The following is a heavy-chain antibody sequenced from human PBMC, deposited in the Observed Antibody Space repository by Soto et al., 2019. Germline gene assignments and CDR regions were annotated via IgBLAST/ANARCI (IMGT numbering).Heavy chain of an antibody. Sequence: RGSLLLSCVSSGFTFSIYGMDWVRQAPGKGLDWAAVISYDGSNKYYADSVKGRFTISRDNSKNTLYLQMNSLRAEDTAVYYCAKDSSSSGWYLLSYYYYGMDVWGQGTTVTVSS. CDR2: ISYDGSNK. CDR3: AKDSSSSGWYLLSYYYYGMDV. J-gene: IGHJ6*01. V-gene: IGHV3-30*18. D-gene: IGHD6-19*01. CDR1: GFTFSIYG.